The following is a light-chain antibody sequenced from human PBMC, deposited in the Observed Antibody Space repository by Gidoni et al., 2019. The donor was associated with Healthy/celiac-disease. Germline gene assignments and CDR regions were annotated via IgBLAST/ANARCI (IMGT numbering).Light chain of an antibody. Sequence: PATPSVSPGERATLACRASQSVSRHLAWYQQKPGQAPRLLIYGASTRDTGIPARFSGSGSGTEFTLTISSLQSEDFAVYYCQQYNNWPQTFGQGTKVESK. CDR2: GAS. CDR3: QQYNNWPQT. J-gene: IGKJ1*01. V-gene: IGKV3-15*01. CDR1: QSVSRH.